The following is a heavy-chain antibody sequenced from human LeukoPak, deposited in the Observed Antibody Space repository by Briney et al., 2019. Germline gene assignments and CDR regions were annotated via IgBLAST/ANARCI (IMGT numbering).Heavy chain of an antibody. CDR3: GKGVQSFDR. Sequence: GASVMVSCKGSGYSFRAYYMDWVRQAPGQGLEWLGYIRPMTGDTNYAQKFQDRVTFSMDTSTATAYMELRSLKSDDTAFYYCGKGVQSFDRWGQGTLVSVST. V-gene: IGHV1-2*02. CDR2: IRPMTGDT. J-gene: IGHJ5*02. CDR1: GYSFRAYY.